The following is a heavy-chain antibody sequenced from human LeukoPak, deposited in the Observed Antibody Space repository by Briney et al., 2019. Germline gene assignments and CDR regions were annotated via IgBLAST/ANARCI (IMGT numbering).Heavy chain of an antibody. Sequence: GGSLRLSCAASGLTFSDYYINWIRQAPGKGLEWVSYISSSSSHTNYADSVKGRFTISRDNAKNSLFLQMNSLRVEDTAVYYCARGRVGRYCSGGSCYLVPWGQGTLVTVSS. CDR3: ARGRVGRYCSGGSCYLVP. D-gene: IGHD2-15*01. CDR1: GLTFSDYY. V-gene: IGHV3-11*06. CDR2: ISSSSSHT. J-gene: IGHJ4*02.